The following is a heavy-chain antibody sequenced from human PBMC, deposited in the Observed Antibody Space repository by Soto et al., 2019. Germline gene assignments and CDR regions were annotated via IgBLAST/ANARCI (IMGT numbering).Heavy chain of an antibody. J-gene: IGHJ4*02. CDR1: GFTFSSYG. CDR3: AKDNPAVDY. CDR2: ISYDGSDK. Sequence: QVQLVESGGGVVQPGRSLRLSCAASGFTFSSYGIHWVRQGPGKGLEWVAMISYDGSDKYYADSVKGRFTISRDNSKNTRFLQMNALTGEDTALYYCAKDNPAVDYWGQGALVTVSS. V-gene: IGHV3-30*18.